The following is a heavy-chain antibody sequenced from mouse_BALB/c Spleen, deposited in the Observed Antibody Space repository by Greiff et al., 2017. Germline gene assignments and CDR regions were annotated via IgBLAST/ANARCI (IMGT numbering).Heavy chain of an antibody. V-gene: IGHV2-9-2*01. Sequence: QVQLKESGPGLVAPSQSLSITCTVSGFSLTSYDISWIRQPPGKGLEWLGVIWTGGGTNYNSAFMSRLSISKDNSKSQVFLKMNSLQTDDTAIYYCVRYGTYCDYWGQGTTLTVSS. J-gene: IGHJ2*01. CDR2: IWTGGGT. D-gene: IGHD2-10*02. CDR1: GFSLTSYD. CDR3: VRYGTYCDY.